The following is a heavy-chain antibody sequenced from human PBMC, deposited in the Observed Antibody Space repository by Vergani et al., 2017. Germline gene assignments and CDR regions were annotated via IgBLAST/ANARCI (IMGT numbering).Heavy chain of an antibody. CDR1: GGTFSSIS. J-gene: IGHJ4*02. CDR2: IIPIFGTT. D-gene: IGHD3-16*01. CDR3: ATQPGGIKNPKGAFEF. Sequence: QGQLAQSGAEVKKPGSSVKVSCKASGGTFSSISISWVRQAPGQGLEWMGRIIPIFGTTSYAQKFQGRVTILADESTSTAYMELSSLRSEDTAVYYCATQPGGIKNPKGAFEFWGQGTLVTVSS. V-gene: IGHV1-69*13.